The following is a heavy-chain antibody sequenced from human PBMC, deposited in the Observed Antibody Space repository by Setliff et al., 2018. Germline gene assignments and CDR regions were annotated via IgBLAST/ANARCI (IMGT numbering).Heavy chain of an antibody. CDR2: ISHDEITQ. Sequence: PGGSLRLSCAASGFTFSSYSIHWVRRAPGKGLEWVAVISHDEITQYYADSVKDRFTISRDNSKNTVYLQMNSLRAADTAMYHCARVGQATVVTAIHGALDYWGQGTLVTVS. CDR3: ARVGQATVVTAIHGALDY. J-gene: IGHJ4*02. CDR1: GFTFSSYS. D-gene: IGHD2-21*02. V-gene: IGHV3-30*04.